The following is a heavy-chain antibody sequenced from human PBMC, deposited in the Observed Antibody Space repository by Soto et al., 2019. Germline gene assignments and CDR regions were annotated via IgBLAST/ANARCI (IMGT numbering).Heavy chain of an antibody. D-gene: IGHD3-22*01. Sequence: SVKVSCKASGGTFISYTITCGRQAPGQGLEWMGGIIPICGTANYAQKFQARVTITADESTSTAYMELSSLGAEDTAVYYCARDRGPSSGYYPYWFDHWGQGTLVTVSS. J-gene: IGHJ5*02. CDR3: ARDRGPSSGYYPYWFDH. V-gene: IGHV1-69*13. CDR2: IIPICGTA. CDR1: GGTFISYT.